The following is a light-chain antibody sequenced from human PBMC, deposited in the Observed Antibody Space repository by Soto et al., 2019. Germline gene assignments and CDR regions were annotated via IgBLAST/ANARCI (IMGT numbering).Light chain of an antibody. Sequence: QSVLTQPPSVSAAPRQRVTMSCSGSSSNIGSYGVNWYQQLPGKAPKLLIYYDDLLPSGVSDRFSGSKSGTSASLAISGLQSEDEADYYCASWDDSLNGVIFGGGTKLTVL. CDR2: YDD. CDR1: SSNIGSYG. J-gene: IGLJ2*01. V-gene: IGLV1-36*01. CDR3: ASWDDSLNGVI.